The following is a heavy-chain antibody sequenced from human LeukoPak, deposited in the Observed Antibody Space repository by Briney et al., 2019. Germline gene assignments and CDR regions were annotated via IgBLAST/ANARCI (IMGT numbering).Heavy chain of an antibody. Sequence: GGSLRLSCAASGFTFSNAWMSWVRQAPGKGLEWVSYISSSGSTTHYADSVKGRFTISRDNAKKSLYLQMNSLRAEDTAVYYCARDNYDSSGYYFDWGQGTLVTVSS. CDR2: ISSSGSTT. CDR3: ARDNYDSSGYYFD. D-gene: IGHD3-22*01. J-gene: IGHJ4*02. V-gene: IGHV3-11*04. CDR1: GFTFSNAW.